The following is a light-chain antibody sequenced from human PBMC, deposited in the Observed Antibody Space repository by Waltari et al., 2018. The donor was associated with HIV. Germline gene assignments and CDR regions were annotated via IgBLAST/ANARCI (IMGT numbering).Light chain of an antibody. CDR3: QQYTNWYT. CDR2: GAS. CDR1: QSVRSN. Sequence: EIVLTQSPATLSVSPGGRATLSCRASQSVRSNLAWYQQRPGQAPMLLISGASARATGIPARFSGSGSGTEFTLTISSLQSEDFAVYYCQQYTNWYTFGQGTKLEIK. J-gene: IGKJ2*01. V-gene: IGKV3-15*01.